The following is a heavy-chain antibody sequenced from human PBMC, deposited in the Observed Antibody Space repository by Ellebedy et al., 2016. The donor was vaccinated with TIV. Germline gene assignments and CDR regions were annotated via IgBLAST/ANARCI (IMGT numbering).Heavy chain of an antibody. J-gene: IGHJ3*01. Sequence: GESLKISXEASGLIVNNAYMTWVRQAPGKGLEWIGRIQSRSEGGTAAYAAPVKGRVIISRDESENKLFLQMYSLRPEDTGVYYYNTGWAFDDWGQGTMVTVSS. CDR1: GLIVNNAY. CDR2: IQSRSEGGTA. V-gene: IGHV3-15*05. CDR3: NTGWAFDD.